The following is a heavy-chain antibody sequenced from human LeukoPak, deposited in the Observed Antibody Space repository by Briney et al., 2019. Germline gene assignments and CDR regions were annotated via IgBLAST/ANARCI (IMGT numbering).Heavy chain of an antibody. CDR3: ASSKYNDYVWGSYRGYYYYYMDV. CDR1: GGSFSGYY. CDR2: INHSGST. J-gene: IGHJ6*03. D-gene: IGHD3-16*02. V-gene: IGHV4-34*01. Sequence: SETLSLTCAVYGGSFSGYYWSWIRQPPGKGLEWIGEINHSGSTNYNPSLKSRVTISVDTSKNQFSLKLSSVTAADTAVYYCASSKYNDYVWGSYRGYYYYYMDVWGKGTTVTISS.